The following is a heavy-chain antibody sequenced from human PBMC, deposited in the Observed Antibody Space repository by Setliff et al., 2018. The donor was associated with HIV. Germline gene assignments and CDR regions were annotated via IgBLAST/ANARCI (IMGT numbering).Heavy chain of an antibody. D-gene: IGHD3-16*02. CDR3: ARGRFVGFDY. J-gene: IGHJ4*02. V-gene: IGHV4-39*07. Sequence: PSETLSLTCTVSGGSIDSTDYYWGWIRQPPGKGLEWIGSIFYSGRTTYNPSLRSRVTISVDTSKNQFSLSLTSVTAADTAVYYCARGRFVGFDYWGQGTLVTVSS. CDR2: IFYSGRT. CDR1: GGSIDSTDYY.